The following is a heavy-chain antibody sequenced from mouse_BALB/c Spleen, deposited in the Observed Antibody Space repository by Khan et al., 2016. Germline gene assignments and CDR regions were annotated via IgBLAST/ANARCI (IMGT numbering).Heavy chain of an antibody. J-gene: IGHJ3*01. CDR1: GYSFTNYG. CDR3: ARWGYDSAWFAY. Sequence: QIQLVQSGPELKKPGETVKISCKASGYSFTNYGMNWVKQAPGKGLKWMGWIDTNTGEPTYAEEFKGRFAFSLETSAITAYVQINILTNDATATYFCARWGYDSAWFAYWGQGTLVTVSA. V-gene: IGHV9-3*02. D-gene: IGHD2-4*01. CDR2: IDTNTGEP.